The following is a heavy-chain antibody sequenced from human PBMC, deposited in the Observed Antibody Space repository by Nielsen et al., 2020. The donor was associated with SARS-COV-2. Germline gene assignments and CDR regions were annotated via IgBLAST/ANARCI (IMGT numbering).Heavy chain of an antibody. CDR3: AKDSLGFGVNWFDP. CDR2: ISYDGSNK. Sequence: GESLKISCAASGFTFSSYGMHWVRQAPGKGLEWVAVISYDGSNKYYADSVKGRFTISRDNSKNTLYLQMNSLRAEDTAVYYCAKDSLGFGVNWFDPWGQGTLVTVSS. CDR1: GFTFSSYG. D-gene: IGHD3-10*01. V-gene: IGHV3-30*18. J-gene: IGHJ5*02.